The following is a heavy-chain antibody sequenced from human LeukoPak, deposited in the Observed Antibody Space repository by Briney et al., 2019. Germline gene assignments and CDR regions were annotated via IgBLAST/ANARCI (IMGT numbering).Heavy chain of an antibody. D-gene: IGHD3-22*01. CDR3: ARRSGYYYHIDY. CDR1: GGSISSYY. Sequence: PSETLSPTCTVSGGSISSYYWSWIRQPPGKGLEWIGYIYYSGSTNYNPSLKSRVTISVDTSKNQLSLKLSSVTAADTAVYYCARRSGYYYHIDYWGQGTLVTVSS. CDR2: IYYSGST. J-gene: IGHJ4*02. V-gene: IGHV4-59*01.